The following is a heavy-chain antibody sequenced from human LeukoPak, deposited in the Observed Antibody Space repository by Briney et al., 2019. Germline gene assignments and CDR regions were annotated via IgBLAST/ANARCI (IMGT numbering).Heavy chain of an antibody. CDR3: ARCNAHVTTFLDWYFDL. Sequence: PSETLSLTCTVSGGSISSYYWSWIRQPPGKGLEWIGYIYYSGSTNYNPSLKSRVTISVDTSKNQFSLKLSSVTAADTAVYYCARCNAHVTTFLDWYFDLWGRGTLVTVSS. D-gene: IGHD4-17*01. J-gene: IGHJ2*01. V-gene: IGHV4-59*08. CDR2: IYYSGST. CDR1: GGSISSYY.